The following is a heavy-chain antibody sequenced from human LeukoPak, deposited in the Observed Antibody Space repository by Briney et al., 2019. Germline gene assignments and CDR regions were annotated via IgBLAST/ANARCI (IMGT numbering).Heavy chain of an antibody. J-gene: IGHJ4*02. CDR2: IYSGGST. V-gene: IGHV3-53*01. CDR1: GFTVSSNY. Sequence: GGSLRLXCAASGFTVSSNYMSWVRQAPGKGLEWVSVIYSGGSTYYADSVKGRFTISRDNSKNTLYLQMNSLRAEDTAVYYCAREGSYSYGLNFDYWGQGTLVTVSS. D-gene: IGHD5-18*01. CDR3: AREGSYSYGLNFDY.